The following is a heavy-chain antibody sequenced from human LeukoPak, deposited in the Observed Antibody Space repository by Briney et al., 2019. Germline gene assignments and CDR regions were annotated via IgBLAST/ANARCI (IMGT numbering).Heavy chain of an antibody. CDR3: ASPGDYGSGSGYYYGMDV. CDR2: IYSGGST. V-gene: IGHV3-66*01. Sequence: PGGSLRLSCAASGFTVSSNYMSWVRQAPGKGLEWVSVIYSGGSTYYADSVKGRFTISRDNSKNTLYLQMNSLRAEDTAVYYCASPGDYGSGSGYYYGMDVWGQGTTVTVSS. D-gene: IGHD3-10*01. J-gene: IGHJ6*02. CDR1: GFTVSSNY.